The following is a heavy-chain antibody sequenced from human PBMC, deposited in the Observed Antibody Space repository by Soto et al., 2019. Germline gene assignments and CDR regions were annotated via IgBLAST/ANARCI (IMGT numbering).Heavy chain of an antibody. CDR3: ARNGFDYYYGMDV. CDR1: GGSIRSGGYS. CDR2: IYQSGST. Sequence: QLQLQESGSGLVKPSQTLSLTCAVSGGSIRSGGYSWSWIRQPPGKGLEWIGYIYQSGSTYYNPSLKRRVTISVDRSKNQFSRKLSSVTAADTAVYYCARNGFDYYYGMDVWGQGTTVTVSS. D-gene: IGHD2-2*03. J-gene: IGHJ6*02. V-gene: IGHV4-30-2*01.